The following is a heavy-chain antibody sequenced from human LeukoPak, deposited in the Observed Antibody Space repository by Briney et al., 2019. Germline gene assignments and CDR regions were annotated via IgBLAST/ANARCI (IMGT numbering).Heavy chain of an antibody. V-gene: IGHV4-39*07. D-gene: IGHD3-10*01. J-gene: IGHJ5*02. Sequence: PSETLSLTCTVSGGSISSSSYYWDWIRQPPGKGLEWIGSIYYSGSTYYNPSLKSRVTISVDTSKNQFSLKLSSVTAADTAVYYCARLKPPKATYYYGSGSYYNRWFDPWGQGTLVTVSS. CDR1: GGSISSSSYY. CDR2: IYYSGST. CDR3: ARLKPPKATYYYGSGSYYNRWFDP.